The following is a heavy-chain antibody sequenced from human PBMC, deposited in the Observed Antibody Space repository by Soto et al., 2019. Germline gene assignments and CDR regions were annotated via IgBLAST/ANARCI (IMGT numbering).Heavy chain of an antibody. V-gene: IGHV4-38-2*01. Sequence: NPSETLSLTCAVSGYSISSGYYWGWIRQPPGKGLEWIGSIYHSGSTYYNPSLKSRVTISVDTSKNQFSLKLSSVTAADTAVYYCAGDTYYYDSSGYYYVSKADYFDYWGQGTLVTVSS. J-gene: IGHJ4*02. CDR1: GYSISSGYY. CDR2: IYHSGST. D-gene: IGHD3-22*01. CDR3: AGDTYYYDSSGYYYVSKADYFDY.